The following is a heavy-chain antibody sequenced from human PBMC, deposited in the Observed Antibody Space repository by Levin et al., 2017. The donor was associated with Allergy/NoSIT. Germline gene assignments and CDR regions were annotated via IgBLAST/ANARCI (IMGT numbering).Heavy chain of an antibody. CDR1: GGSISSYY. V-gene: IGHV4-59*01. CDR2: IHYSGST. D-gene: IGHD4-17*01. Sequence: SETLSLTCTVSGGSISSYYWSWIRQPPGKGLEWIGYIHYSGSTKYNPSLKSRVTISVDTSKNQFPLKLNSVTAADTAVYYCARDRTTVTTNDVYYYGMDVWGQGTTVTVSS. CDR3: ARDRTTVTTNDVYYYGMDV. J-gene: IGHJ6*02.